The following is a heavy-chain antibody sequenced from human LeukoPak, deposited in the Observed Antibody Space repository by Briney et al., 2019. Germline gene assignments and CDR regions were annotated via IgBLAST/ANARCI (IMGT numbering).Heavy chain of an antibody. Sequence: VASVKVSCKASGYTFTGYYMHWVRQAPGQGLEWMGWINPNSGGTNYAQKFQGRVTMTGDTSISTAYMELSRLRSDDTAVYYCAIPMYPYGLLWGQGTLVTVSS. CDR3: AIPMYPYGLL. CDR2: INPNSGGT. D-gene: IGHD3-16*01. J-gene: IGHJ4*02. V-gene: IGHV1-2*02. CDR1: GYTFTGYY.